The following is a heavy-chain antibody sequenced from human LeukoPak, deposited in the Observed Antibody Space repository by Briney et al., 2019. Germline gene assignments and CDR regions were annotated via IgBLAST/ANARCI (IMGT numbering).Heavy chain of an antibody. Sequence: VKPSETLSLTCTVSGGPISSYYRSWIRQPPGKGLEWIGYIYYSGSTNYNPSLKSRVTISVDTSKNQFSLKLSSVTAADTAVYYCARDSSGWPLGYWGQGTLVTVSS. CDR3: ARDSSGWPLGY. CDR1: GGPISSYY. D-gene: IGHD6-19*01. V-gene: IGHV4-59*01. J-gene: IGHJ4*02. CDR2: IYYSGST.